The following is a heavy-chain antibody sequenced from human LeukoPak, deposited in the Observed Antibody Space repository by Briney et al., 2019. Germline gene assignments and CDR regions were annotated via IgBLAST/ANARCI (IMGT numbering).Heavy chain of an antibody. V-gene: IGHV3-23*01. D-gene: IGHD5-24*01. Sequence: PGGSLRLSCAASGFTFSNYAMNWVRQAPGKGLEWVSAITGSGGSTDYADSVKRRFTISRDNSKNTVYLQMNSLSAEDAAVYYCVKDDGWVQYANWGQGTLVTVSS. CDR3: VKDDGWVQYAN. CDR1: GFTFSNYA. J-gene: IGHJ4*02. CDR2: ITGSGGST.